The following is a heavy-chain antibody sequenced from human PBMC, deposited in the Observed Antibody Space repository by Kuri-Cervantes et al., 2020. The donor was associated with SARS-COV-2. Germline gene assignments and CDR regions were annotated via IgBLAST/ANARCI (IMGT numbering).Heavy chain of an antibody. CDR3: ARDSRVGIAAAGLYY. V-gene: IGHV4-59*12. CDR1: GGSISSCY. J-gene: IGHJ4*02. Sequence: SETLSLTCTVSGGSISSCYWSWIRQPPGKGLEWIGYIYYSGSTNYNPSLKSRVTISVDTSKNQFSLKLSSVTAADTAVYYCARDSRVGIAAAGLYYWGQGTLVTVSS. CDR2: IYYSGST. D-gene: IGHD6-13*01.